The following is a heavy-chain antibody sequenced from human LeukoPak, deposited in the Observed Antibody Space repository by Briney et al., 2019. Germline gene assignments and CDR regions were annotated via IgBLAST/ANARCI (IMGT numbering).Heavy chain of an antibody. D-gene: IGHD6-13*01. J-gene: IGHJ3*02. V-gene: IGHV4-39*07. CDR2: IYYSGST. CDR1: GGSISSSSYY. CDR3: AREPGIAAGGSGFDI. Sequence: SETLSLTCTVSGGSISSSSYYWGWIRQPPGKGLEWIGSIYYSGSTYYNPSLKSRVTISVDTSKNQFSLKLSSVTAADTAVYYCAREPGIAAGGSGFDIWGQGTMVTVSS.